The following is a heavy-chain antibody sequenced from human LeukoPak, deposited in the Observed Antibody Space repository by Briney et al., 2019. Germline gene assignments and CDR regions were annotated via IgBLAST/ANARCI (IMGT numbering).Heavy chain of an antibody. CDR1: GFTFSSYW. CDR2: INSDGSTT. D-gene: IGHD3-10*01. J-gene: IGHJ6*02. CDR3: ASLLTPYHGSGGGGMDV. V-gene: IGHV3-74*01. Sequence: GGSLRLSCAASGFTFSSYWMYCGRQAPGEGGVCVSRINSDGSTTSYADSVRGRFPISRDNAKEPLYLQMTSLRVEDTAVYSCASLLTPYHGSGGGGMDVWGQGTTVTVSS.